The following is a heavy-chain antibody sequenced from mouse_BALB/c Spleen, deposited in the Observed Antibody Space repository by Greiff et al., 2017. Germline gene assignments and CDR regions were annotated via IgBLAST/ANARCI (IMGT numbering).Heavy chain of an antibody. J-gene: IGHJ4*01. Sequence: QVTLKESGPGILQPSQTLSLTCSFSGFSLSTSDMCVSWLRQPSGKGLEWLAHIYWDDDKRYNPFLKSRLTISKDTSRNQVFLKITNADTADTATYYCARYGNSYYYAMDYWGQGTTVTVSS. CDR2: IYWDDDK. CDR1: GFSLSTSDMC. CDR3: ARYGNSYYYAMDY. D-gene: IGHD2-10*02. V-gene: IGHV8-12*01.